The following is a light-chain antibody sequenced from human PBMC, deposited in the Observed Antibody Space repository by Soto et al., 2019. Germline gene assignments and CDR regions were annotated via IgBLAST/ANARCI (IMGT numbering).Light chain of an antibody. V-gene: IGLV2-14*01. CDR2: DVS. Sequence: ALTQPASVSGSPGQSITISCTGTSSDVGGYNYVSWYQQHPGKAPKLMIYDVSNRPSGVSNRFSGSKSGNTASLTISGLQAEDEADYYCSSYTSSNVVFGGGTKLTVL. J-gene: IGLJ2*01. CDR3: SSYTSSNVV. CDR1: SSDVGGYNY.